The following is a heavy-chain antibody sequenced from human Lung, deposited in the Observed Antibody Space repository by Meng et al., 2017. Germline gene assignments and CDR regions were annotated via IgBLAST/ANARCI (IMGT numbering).Heavy chain of an antibody. J-gene: IGHJ4*02. V-gene: IGHV3-23*01. CDR1: GGSFSDYY. D-gene: IGHD3-10*01. CDR3: AKYSYGLGDYFDY. CDR2: LSGGGFTT. Sequence: GKLKQWGEGLLKPSGTLSLTCVVSGGSFSDYYWSWIRQPPGKGLEWLAALSGGGFTTYYADSVKGRFTISRHNSKNTLYLQVNSLRAEDTALYYCAKYSYGLGDYFDYWGQGALVTVSS.